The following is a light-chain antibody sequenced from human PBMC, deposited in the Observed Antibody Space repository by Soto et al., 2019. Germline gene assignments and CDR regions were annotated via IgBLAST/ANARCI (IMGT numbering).Light chain of an antibody. CDR2: EVS. CDR3: ISYTSSSTCV. V-gene: IGLV2-14*01. CDR1: SSEVGGYNY. Sequence: QSALTQPASVSGSHGRSITISCTGTSSEVGGYNYVSWYQQHPGKAPKLMIYEVSNRPSGVSDRFSGSRSGNTAPLTISGLQAEDESDYYCISYTSSSTCVFGGGTNFTVL. J-gene: IGLJ3*02.